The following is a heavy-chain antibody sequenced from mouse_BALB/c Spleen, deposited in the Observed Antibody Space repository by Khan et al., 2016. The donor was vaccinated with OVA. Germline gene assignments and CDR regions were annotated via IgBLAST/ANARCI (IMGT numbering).Heavy chain of an antibody. CDR1: GFAFSSYS. CDR2: ISSGGDYT. Sequence: EVELVESGGDLVKPGGSLKLSCAVSGFAFSSYSMSWVRQTPDKRLEWVASISSGGDYTYYPDIVKGRFTISRDNAKNTLYLERGSLKYKDTARDYSASHLTGWFDYWGQGTLVTVSA. V-gene: IGHV5-6*01. J-gene: IGHJ3*01. D-gene: IGHD4-1*01. CDR3: ASHLTGWFDY.